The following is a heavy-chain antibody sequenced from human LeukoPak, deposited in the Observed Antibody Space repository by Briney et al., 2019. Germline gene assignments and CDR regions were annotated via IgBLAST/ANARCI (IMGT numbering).Heavy chain of an antibody. V-gene: IGHV1-69*13. Sequence: SVKVSCKASGGTFSSYAISWVRQAPGQGLEWMGGIIPIFGTANYAQKFQGRVTITADESTSTAYMELSSLRSEDTAMYYCARAKVPAAMAELDYWGQGTLVTVSS. CDR3: ARAKVPAAMAELDY. D-gene: IGHD2-2*01. CDR1: GGTFSSYA. J-gene: IGHJ4*02. CDR2: IIPIFGTA.